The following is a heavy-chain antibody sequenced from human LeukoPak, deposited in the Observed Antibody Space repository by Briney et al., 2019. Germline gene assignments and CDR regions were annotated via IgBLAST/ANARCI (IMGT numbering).Heavy chain of an antibody. V-gene: IGHV3-30-3*01. CDR2: ISYDGSNK. Sequence: PGGSLRLSCAASGFTFSSYAMHWVRQAPGKGLEWVAVISYDGSNKYYADSVKGRFTISRDNSKNTLHLQMNSLRAEDTAVYYCAKDGMRYYDSSGYPDYWGQGTLVTVSS. D-gene: IGHD3-22*01. J-gene: IGHJ4*02. CDR3: AKDGMRYYDSSGYPDY. CDR1: GFTFSSYA.